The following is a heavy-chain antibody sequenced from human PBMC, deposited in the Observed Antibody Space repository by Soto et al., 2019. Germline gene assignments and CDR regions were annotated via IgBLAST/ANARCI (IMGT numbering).Heavy chain of an antibody. Sequence: QLHLVQSGAVVKKPGASVTVSCSASGYPVTAYYMHWVRQAPGRGLEWMGGINPATGAAKYTQTFQCRVTTTRDTSTSTVFMELSGLTSEDTAVFYCARGGGVGVAGSAAFDMWGQGTLVTVSS. D-gene: IGHD3-3*01. V-gene: IGHV1-2*02. J-gene: IGHJ3*02. CDR1: GYPVTAYY. CDR3: ARGGGVGVAGSAAFDM. CDR2: INPATGAA.